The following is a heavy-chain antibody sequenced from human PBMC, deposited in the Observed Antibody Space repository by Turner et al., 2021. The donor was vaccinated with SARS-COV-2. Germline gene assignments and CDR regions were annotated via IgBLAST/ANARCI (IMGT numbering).Heavy chain of an antibody. CDR1: RSTFRRYA. D-gene: IGHD3-10*01. CDR2: IIPILGIA. V-gene: IGHV1-69*10. J-gene: IGHJ6*02. Sequence: QVQGVQAGGAGEKPGASEKVSCKSCRSTFRRYAISWVRQAPGQGLEWMGGIIPILGIANYAQKFQGRVTITADKSTSTAYMELSSLRSEDTAVYYCARAATMVRGVIRNSFYYYYGMDVWGQGTTVTVSS. CDR3: ARAATMVRGVIRNSFYYYYGMDV.